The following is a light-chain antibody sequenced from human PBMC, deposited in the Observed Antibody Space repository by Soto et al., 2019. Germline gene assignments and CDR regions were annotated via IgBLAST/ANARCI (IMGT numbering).Light chain of an antibody. CDR2: GTS. J-gene: IGKJ2*01. Sequence: ENVLTQSPGPLSLSPGERATLSCRASQSVDSSYLAWYQQKPGQAPRLLIYGTSSRATGIPDRFSGSGSGTDFTLTINRLEPEDSAVYYCQHYGSSIYTFGQGTKLEIK. CDR3: QHYGSSIYT. CDR1: QSVDSSY. V-gene: IGKV3-20*01.